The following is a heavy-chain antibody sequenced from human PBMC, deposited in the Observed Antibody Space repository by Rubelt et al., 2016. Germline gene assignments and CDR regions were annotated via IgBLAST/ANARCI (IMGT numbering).Heavy chain of an antibody. V-gene: IGHV3-23*01. D-gene: IGHD6-13*01. J-gene: IGHJ4*02. CDR3: AKDYSSGWYED. CDR2: IGTNAANT. Sequence: DVQLLESGGGLLQPGGSLRLPCAASGFTFSNYPMAWVRQAPGKGLECVSTIGTNAANTYYADSVEGRFTISRDNSKNTLFLKMNSLTAEDTAIYYCAKDYSSGWYEDWGQGTLVTVSS. CDR1: GFTFSNYP.